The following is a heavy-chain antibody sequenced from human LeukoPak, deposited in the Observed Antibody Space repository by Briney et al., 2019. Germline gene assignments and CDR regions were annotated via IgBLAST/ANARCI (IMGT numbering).Heavy chain of an antibody. J-gene: IGHJ4*02. D-gene: IGHD2-2*01. CDR1: GGTFSSYA. CDR3: ARDDCSSTSCYFDY. CDR2: IIPILGIA. V-gene: IGHV1-69*04. Sequence: SVKVSCKAAGGTFSSYAISWVRQAPGQGLEWMGRIIPILGIANYAQKFQGRVTITADKSTSTAYMELSSLRSEDTAVYYCARDDCSSTSCYFDYWGQGTLVTVSS.